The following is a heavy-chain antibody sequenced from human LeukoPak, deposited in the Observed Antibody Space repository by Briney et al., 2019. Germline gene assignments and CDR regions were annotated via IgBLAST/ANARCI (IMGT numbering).Heavy chain of an antibody. CDR1: GFTFSSYS. D-gene: IGHD3-10*01. Sequence: GGSLRLSCAASGFTFSSYSMNWVRQAPGKGLEWVSSISSSSSYIYYADSVKGRFTISRDNAKNSLYLQMNSLRAEDTAVYYCARDGAMVRGVIIDDYYYYMDVWGKGTTVTISS. V-gene: IGHV3-21*01. CDR2: ISSSSSYI. J-gene: IGHJ6*03. CDR3: ARDGAMVRGVIIDDYYYYMDV.